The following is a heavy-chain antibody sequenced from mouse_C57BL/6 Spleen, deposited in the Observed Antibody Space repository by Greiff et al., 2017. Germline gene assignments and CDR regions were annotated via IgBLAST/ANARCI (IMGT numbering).Heavy chain of an antibody. J-gene: IGHJ1*03. CDR1: GYAFSSYW. CDR2: IYPGDGDT. V-gene: IGHV1-80*01. CDR3: ARLGFRGYFDV. Sequence: VKLQQSGAELVKPGASVKISCKASGYAFSSYWMNWVKQRPGKGLEWIGQIYPGDGDTNYNGKFKGKATLTADKSSSTAYMQLSSLTSADSAVYFCARLGFRGYFDVWGTGTTVTVSS.